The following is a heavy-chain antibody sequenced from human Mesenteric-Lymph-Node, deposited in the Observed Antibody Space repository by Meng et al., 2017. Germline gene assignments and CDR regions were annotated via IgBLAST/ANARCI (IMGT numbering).Heavy chain of an antibody. D-gene: IGHD3-10*01. J-gene: IGHJ4*02. Sequence: GESLKISCVASGFNFDTYQMSWVRQAPGKGLEWVAQIMKDGRDKYYVDSVEGRFAISRDNAKNSLFLQRNSLRPEDTAVYYCARDWESGGRGASLDHWGQGALVTVSS. V-gene: IGHV3-7*01. CDR1: GFNFDTYQ. CDR3: ARDWESGGRGASLDH. CDR2: IMKDGRDK.